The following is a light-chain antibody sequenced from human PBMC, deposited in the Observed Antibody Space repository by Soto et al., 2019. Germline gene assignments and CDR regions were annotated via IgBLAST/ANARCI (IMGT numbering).Light chain of an antibody. CDR1: QSISRT. J-gene: IGKJ1*01. Sequence: EIVMTQSPATLSVSPGERATLSCRASQSISRTLAWYQQRPGQPPRLLIYGASTRATGIPARFSGSGSGTEFTLTISSLQSEDFAVYYCQHYNNWPPWTFGPGTKVDIK. V-gene: IGKV3-15*01. CDR3: QHYNNWPPWT. CDR2: GAS.